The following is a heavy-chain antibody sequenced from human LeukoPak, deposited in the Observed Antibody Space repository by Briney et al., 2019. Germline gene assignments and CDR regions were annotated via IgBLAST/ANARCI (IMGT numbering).Heavy chain of an antibody. J-gene: IGHJ4*02. CDR1: GGSISSSSYY. CDR3: ARHRCCSSTSCSELDY. D-gene: IGHD2-2*01. V-gene: IGHV4-39*01. CDR2: IYYSGST. Sequence: SETLSLTCTVSGGSISSSSYYWGWIRQPPGKGLEWIGSIYYSGSTYYNPSLKSRVTISVDTSKNQFSLKLSSVTAADTAVYYCARHRCCSSTSCSELDYWGQGTLVTVSS.